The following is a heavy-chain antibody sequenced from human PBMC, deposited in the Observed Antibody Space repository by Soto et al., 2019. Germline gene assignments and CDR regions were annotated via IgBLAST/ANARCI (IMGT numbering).Heavy chain of an antibody. CDR3: ARDPGYCTNGVCPIFDF. CDR1: GDSITNYF. J-gene: IGHJ4*02. V-gene: IGHV4-59*01. CDR2: MYHGGRT. D-gene: IGHD2-8*01. Sequence: SETMSLTCTVSGDSITNYFWSWMRQTPGKGLEWIGHMYHGGRTNYSPSLKSRVTMSLDSSRNQFSLNLSSVTAADTAVYFCARDPGYCTNGVCPIFDFWGQGLLVTV.